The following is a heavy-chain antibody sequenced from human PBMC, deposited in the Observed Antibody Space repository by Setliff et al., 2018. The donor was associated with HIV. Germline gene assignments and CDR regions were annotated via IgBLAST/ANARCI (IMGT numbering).Heavy chain of an antibody. CDR1: GDFVSSDRAA. J-gene: IGHJ4*02. CDR3: ARASKYGVRYYFDY. V-gene: IGHV6-1*01. CDR2: TYYNSRWNY. Sequence: SETLSLTCVISGDFVSSDRAAWNWIRQSPSRGLEWLGRTYYNSRWNYDYAPSVKSRIGINPDTSKNQFSLQLNSVTPDDTAVYFCARASKYGVRYYFDYWGLGTLVTVSS. D-gene: IGHD4-17*01.